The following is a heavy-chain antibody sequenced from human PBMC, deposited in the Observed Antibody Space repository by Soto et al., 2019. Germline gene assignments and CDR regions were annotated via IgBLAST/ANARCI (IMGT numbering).Heavy chain of an antibody. D-gene: IGHD3-10*01. V-gene: IGHV1-18*01. Sequence: QVQLVQSGGEVKKPGASVKVSCKASGYTFTNYGISWVRQAPGQGLEWMGWINVYNGNTKYAQKVQGRVTMTTDTSTSSAYMALRSVRSDDTAVYYCARGVGSGSYYNQDNWFDPWGQGTLVTVSS. CDR3: ARGVGSGSYYNQDNWFDP. CDR1: GYTFTNYG. J-gene: IGHJ5*02. CDR2: INVYNGNT.